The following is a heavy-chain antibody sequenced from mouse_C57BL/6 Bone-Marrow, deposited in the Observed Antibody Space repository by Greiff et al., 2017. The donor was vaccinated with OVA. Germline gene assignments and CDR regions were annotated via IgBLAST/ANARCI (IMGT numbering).Heavy chain of an antibody. D-gene: IGHD2-12*01. CDR2: INPYNGGT. CDR3: AKKRRDYFDY. V-gene: IGHV1-26*01. J-gene: IGHJ2*01. Sequence: VQLQQSGPELVKPGASVKISCKASGYTFTNYYMSWVKQSHGKSLEWIGDINPYNGGTSYNQKFKGKSTLTVDKSSSTAYMELRSLTSEDSAVYYCAKKRRDYFDYWGQGTTLTVSS. CDR1: GYTFTNYY.